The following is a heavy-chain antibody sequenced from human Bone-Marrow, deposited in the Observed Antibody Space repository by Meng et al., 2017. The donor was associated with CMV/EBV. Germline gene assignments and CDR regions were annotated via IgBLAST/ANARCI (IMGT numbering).Heavy chain of an antibody. CDR1: GFTFSSYG. CDR3: QGYDSSGWDC. CDR2: IRYDGSNK. J-gene: IGHJ4*02. Sequence: GESLKISCAASGFTFSSYGMHWVRQAPGKGLEWVAFIRYDGSNKYYADSVKGRFTISRDNFNNALYLQMNSLRAEDTDVYYCQGYDSSGWDCWGQGTLVTVSS. V-gene: IGHV3-30*02. D-gene: IGHD3-22*01.